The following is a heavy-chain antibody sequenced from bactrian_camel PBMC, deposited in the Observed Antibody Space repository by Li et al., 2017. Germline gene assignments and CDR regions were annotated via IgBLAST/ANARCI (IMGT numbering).Heavy chain of an antibody. CDR1: GFTVDNVD. CDR3: AARARWRWGDNALRDDVYDQ. Sequence: HVQLVESGGGSVKGGGSLRLACTAVGFTVDNVDMGWYRQVLGTECEMVSAIGYDGRPWYSDSVKGRFTISLDKAKNTVFLQMNSLKPEDTAMYYCAARARWRWGDNALRDDVYDQWGQGTQVTVS. J-gene: IGHJ4*01. CDR2: IGYDGRP. D-gene: IGHD5*01. V-gene: IGHV3S55*01.